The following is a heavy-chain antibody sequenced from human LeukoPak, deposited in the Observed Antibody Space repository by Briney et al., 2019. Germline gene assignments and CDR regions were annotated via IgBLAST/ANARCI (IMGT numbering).Heavy chain of an antibody. CDR2: IYYSGST. Sequence: NSSETLSLTCTVSGGSVSSGSYYWSWIRQPPGKGLEWIGYIYYSGSTNYNPSLKSRVTISVDTSKNQFSLKLSSVTAADTAVYYCARSGKSAYILDYWGQGTLVTVSS. CDR3: ARSGKSAYILDY. V-gene: IGHV4-61*01. D-gene: IGHD3-16*01. J-gene: IGHJ4*02. CDR1: GGSVSSGSYY.